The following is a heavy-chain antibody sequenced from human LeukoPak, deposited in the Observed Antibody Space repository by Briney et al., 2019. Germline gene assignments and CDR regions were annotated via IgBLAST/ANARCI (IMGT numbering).Heavy chain of an antibody. CDR2: IYSGGST. CDR1: GFTFSSYA. D-gene: IGHD3-3*01. V-gene: IGHV3-66*01. CDR3: AKALITIFGVVNPYFDY. J-gene: IGHJ4*02. Sequence: GGSLRLSCAASGFTFSSYAMSWVRQAPGKGLEWVSVIYSGGSTYYADSVKGRFTISRDNSKNTLYLQKNSLRAEDTAVYYCAKALITIFGVVNPYFDYWGQGTLVTVSS.